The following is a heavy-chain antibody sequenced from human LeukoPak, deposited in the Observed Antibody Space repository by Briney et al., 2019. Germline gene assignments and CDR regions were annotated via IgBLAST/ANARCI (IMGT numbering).Heavy chain of an antibody. CDR3: AKAYGDYEFDY. Sequence: PGGSLRLSCAASGFTFSSYEMNWVRQAPGKGLEWVSYISSSGSTIYYADSVKGRFTISRDNSKNTLYLQMNSLRAEDTAVYYCAKAYGDYEFDYWGQGTLVTVSS. CDR1: GFTFSSYE. CDR2: ISSSGSTI. J-gene: IGHJ4*02. V-gene: IGHV3-48*03. D-gene: IGHD4-17*01.